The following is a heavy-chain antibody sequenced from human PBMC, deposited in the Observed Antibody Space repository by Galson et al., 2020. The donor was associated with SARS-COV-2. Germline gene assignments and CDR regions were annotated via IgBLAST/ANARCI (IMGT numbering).Heavy chain of an antibody. CDR2: VLYDGTT. V-gene: IGHV4-34*01. J-gene: IGHJ4*01. Sequence: SETLSLTCAVYGGSFRNYYWSWIRQPPGKELEWIGEVLYDGTTNYNPSLRSRATVSLDTSRIQFFLQLTSVTAADTAVYYCARGPHIVTTAQFDAWGHGSLVTVSS. CDR3: ARGPHIVTTAQFDA. D-gene: IGHD5-12*01. CDR1: GGSFRNYY.